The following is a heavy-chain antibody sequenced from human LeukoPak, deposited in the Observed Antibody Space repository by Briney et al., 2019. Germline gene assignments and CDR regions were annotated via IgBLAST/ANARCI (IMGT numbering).Heavy chain of an antibody. V-gene: IGHV3-7*02. Sequence: GGSLRLSCAASGFLFSSYCMSWVRQAPGKGLEWVANIKQDGSVKYYVDSVKGRFTISRDNAKNSLYLQMTSLRAEDTAVYYCARLGYCSSTNCFYGMDVWGQGTTVTVSS. D-gene: IGHD2-2*01. J-gene: IGHJ6*02. CDR1: GFLFSSYC. CDR3: ARLGYCSSTNCFYGMDV. CDR2: IKQDGSVK.